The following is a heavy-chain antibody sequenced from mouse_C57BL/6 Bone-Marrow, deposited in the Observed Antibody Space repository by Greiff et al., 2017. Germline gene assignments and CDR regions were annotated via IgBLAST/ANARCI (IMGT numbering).Heavy chain of an antibody. Sequence: VHVKQSGPELVKPGASVKISCKASGYTFTDYYMNWVKQSHGKSLEWIGDINPNNGGTSYNQKFKGKATLTVDKSSSTAYMELRSLTSEDSAVYYCARPYYSNYVGYFDVWGTGTTVTVSS. D-gene: IGHD2-5*01. V-gene: IGHV1-26*01. CDR1: GYTFTDYY. J-gene: IGHJ1*03. CDR3: ARPYYSNYVGYFDV. CDR2: INPNNGGT.